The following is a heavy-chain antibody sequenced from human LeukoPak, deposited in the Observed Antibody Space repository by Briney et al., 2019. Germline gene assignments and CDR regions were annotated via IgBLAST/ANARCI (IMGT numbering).Heavy chain of an antibody. V-gene: IGHV3-23*01. Sequence: GGSLRLSCAVSGITLSYYGMSWVRLAPGKGLEWVAGISDSGCRTNYADSVKGRFTISRANSKNSPYLQMNSLRAEDTAVYFCAKRGVVIRVILVGFNKEAYYFDSWGQGALVPVSS. CDR3: AKRGVVIRVILVGFNKEAYYFDS. J-gene: IGHJ4*02. D-gene: IGHD3-22*01. CDR2: ISDSGCRT. CDR1: GITLSYYG.